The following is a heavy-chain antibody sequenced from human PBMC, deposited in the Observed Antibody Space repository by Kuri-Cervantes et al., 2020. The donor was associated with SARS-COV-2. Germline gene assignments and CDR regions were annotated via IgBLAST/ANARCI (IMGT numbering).Heavy chain of an antibody. CDR2: IYPGDSNT. Sequence: KVSCKHSGNSFTTYWIGWVRQMPGNGLELMGIIYPGDSNTKYSPSFQGHVTMSSDKSLRTAYLQWSSLKASDTAMYYCARLTTLHHHFGSDFWTGYYLLGDVWGQGTQVTVSS. CDR3: ARLTTLHHHFGSDFWTGYYLLGDV. CDR1: GNSFTTYW. J-gene: IGHJ4*02. D-gene: IGHD3/OR15-3a*01. V-gene: IGHV5-51*01.